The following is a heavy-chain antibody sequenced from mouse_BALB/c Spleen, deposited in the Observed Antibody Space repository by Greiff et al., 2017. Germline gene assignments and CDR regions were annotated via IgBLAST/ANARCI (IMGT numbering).Heavy chain of an antibody. V-gene: IGHV5-6-2*01. J-gene: IGHJ4*01. Sequence: EVKLMESGGGLVKLGGSLKLSCAASGFTFSSYYMSWVRQTPEKRLELVAAINSNGGSTYYPDTVKGRFTISRDNAKNTLYLQMSSLKSEDTALYYCAIYGNRGLYYAMDYWGQGTSVTVSS. CDR3: AIYGNRGLYYAMDY. CDR1: GFTFSSYY. D-gene: IGHD2-1*01. CDR2: INSNGGST.